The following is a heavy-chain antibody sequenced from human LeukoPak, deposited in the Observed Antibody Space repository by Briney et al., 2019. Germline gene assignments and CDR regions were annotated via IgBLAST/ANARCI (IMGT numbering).Heavy chain of an antibody. V-gene: IGHV3-23*01. CDR1: GGSISSGGYY. Sequence: ETLSLTCTVSGGSISSGGYYWSWVRQAPGKGLEWVSAISGSGGSTYYADSVKGRFTISRDNSKNTLHLQMNSLRAEDTAAYYCAKDGTAPDFYNYYGMDVWGQGTTVTVSS. CDR3: AKDGTAPDFYNYYGMDV. J-gene: IGHJ6*02. D-gene: IGHD1/OR15-1a*01. CDR2: ISGSGGST.